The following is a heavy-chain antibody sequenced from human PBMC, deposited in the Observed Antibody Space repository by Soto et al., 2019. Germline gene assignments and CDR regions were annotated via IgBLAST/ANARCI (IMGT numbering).Heavy chain of an antibody. CDR3: ARGGASGTTRTVRRIYYSYGMDV. CDR1: GGTFRSYA. CDR2: IIPIFGSA. V-gene: IGHV1-69*12. Sequence: QVQPVLSGAEVKKPGSSVKISCKASGGTFRSYALSWVRQAPGQGLEWMGGIIPIFGSANYAQKFQCRATINADAPTSTAYMELSSLRYEDTAVYYGARGGASGTTRTVRRIYYSYGMDVWGHGTTVTVSS. J-gene: IGHJ6*02. D-gene: IGHD3-10*01.